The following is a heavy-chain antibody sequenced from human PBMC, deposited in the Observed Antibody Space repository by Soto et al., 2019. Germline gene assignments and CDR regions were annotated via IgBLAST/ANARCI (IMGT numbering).Heavy chain of an antibody. CDR1: GGSFSSNP. CDR3: ARGGRGYSSAPRYYFDY. CDR2: IIPIFATV. J-gene: IGHJ4*02. D-gene: IGHD5-18*01. V-gene: IGHV1-69*01. Sequence: QVQLVQSGSEVKKPGSSVKVSCKASGGSFSSNPISWVRQAPGQGLEWMAGIIPIFATVHYAQKFQGRVTITADASASTAYSALTGPAPEATAVYSFARGGRGYSSAPRYYFDYWGQGTLVTVSS.